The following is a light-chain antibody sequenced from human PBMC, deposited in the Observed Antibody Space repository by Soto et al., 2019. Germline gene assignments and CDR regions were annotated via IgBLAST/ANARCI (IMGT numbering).Light chain of an antibody. CDR2: AHI. V-gene: IGLV1-44*01. J-gene: IGLJ1*01. CDR1: RSNVGTNL. CDR3: AVWDDGLNGYV. Sequence: QSVLTQPPSASGTPGQRVTISCSGRRSNVGTNLVNWYQQLPGTAPKLLIYAHIQRPSGVPDRFSGSTSGTSASLAISGIQSEDEADYYCAVWDDGLNGYVFGTGTKVTV.